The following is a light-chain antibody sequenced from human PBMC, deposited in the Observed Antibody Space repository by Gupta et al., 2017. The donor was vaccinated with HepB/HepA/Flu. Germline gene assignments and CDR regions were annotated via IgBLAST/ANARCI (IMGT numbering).Light chain of an antibody. J-gene: IGKJ3*01. Sequence: EIVLTQSPATLSLSPGERATLSCRSSQNGSSYLALYQQKPGQAPRLLIYVASNRATGIPARFSGSGSGTDFTLTISSLEPEDFAVYYCQQRSNWPPGVFTFGPGTKVDIK. CDR2: VAS. V-gene: IGKV3-11*01. CDR3: QQRSNWPPGVFT. CDR1: QNGSSY.